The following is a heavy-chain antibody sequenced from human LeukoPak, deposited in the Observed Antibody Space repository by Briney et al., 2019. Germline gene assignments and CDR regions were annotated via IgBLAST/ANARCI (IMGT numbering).Heavy chain of an antibody. Sequence: GGSLRLSCAASGFTFSNAWMSWVRQAPGKGLEWVGRIKSKTDGGTTDYAAPVKGRFTISRDDSKNTLYLQMNSLKTEDTAVYYCTARIVGATRIDYWGQGTLVTDSS. CDR3: TARIVGATRIDY. J-gene: IGHJ4*02. CDR1: GFTFSNAW. CDR2: IKSKTDGGTT. V-gene: IGHV3-15*01. D-gene: IGHD1-26*01.